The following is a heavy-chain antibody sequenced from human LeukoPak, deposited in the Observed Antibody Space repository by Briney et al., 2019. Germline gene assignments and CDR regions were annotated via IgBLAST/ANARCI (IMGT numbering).Heavy chain of an antibody. J-gene: IGHJ6*03. Sequence: GGSLRLSCAASGFTFGDYAMHWVRQAPGKGLEWVSSISWNSGRIGYADSVKGRFTISRDNAKKSLYLQTNSLRAEDTALYYCAKDGGWRDVCQYYMDDWGKGTTVTVSS. D-gene: IGHD6-19*01. CDR3: AKDGGWRDVCQYYMDD. CDR2: ISWNSGRI. V-gene: IGHV3-9*01. CDR1: GFTFGDYA.